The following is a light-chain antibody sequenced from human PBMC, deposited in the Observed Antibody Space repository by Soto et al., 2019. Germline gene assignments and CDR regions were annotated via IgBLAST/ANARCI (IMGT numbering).Light chain of an antibody. CDR2: DAS. CDR3: QQYNNWPQT. J-gene: IGKJ1*01. Sequence: EIVLTQSPCTLSLSPGERATLSCRASQSVSNNYLAWYQQKPGQAPRLLIYDASNRATGIPARFSGSGSGTDFTLTISSLQSEDFAVYYCQQYNNWPQTFGQGTKVDIK. V-gene: IGKV3D-15*01. CDR1: QSVSNN.